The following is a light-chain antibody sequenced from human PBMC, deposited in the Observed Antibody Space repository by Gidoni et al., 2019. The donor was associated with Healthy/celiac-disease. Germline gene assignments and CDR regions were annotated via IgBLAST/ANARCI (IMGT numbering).Light chain of an antibody. J-gene: IGKJ5*01. CDR3: QQYGSSPYLT. CDR2: GAS. Sequence: EIELTQSPDTLSLSPGERATLSCRASQSVRSSYLAWYQQKPGQAPRLLIYGASSRATGIPDSFSGSGSGTAFTLTISSLQPADFAVYYCQQYGSSPYLTFGQGTRLEIK. CDR1: QSVRSSY. V-gene: IGKV3-20*01.